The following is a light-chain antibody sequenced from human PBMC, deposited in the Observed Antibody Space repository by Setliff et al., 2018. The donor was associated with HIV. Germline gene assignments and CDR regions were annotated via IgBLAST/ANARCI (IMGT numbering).Light chain of an antibody. CDR2: ANF. Sequence: QSVLTQPPSASGTPGQRVTISCSGSFSNIGRNTVNWYQQLPGTAPKLLIFANFQRPSGVPDRFSGSKSGNTASLTISGLEADDEADYSCSSYVDGNVIFGGGTKGTVL. CDR3: SSYVDGNVI. J-gene: IGLJ2*01. V-gene: IGLV1-44*01. CDR1: FSNIGRNT.